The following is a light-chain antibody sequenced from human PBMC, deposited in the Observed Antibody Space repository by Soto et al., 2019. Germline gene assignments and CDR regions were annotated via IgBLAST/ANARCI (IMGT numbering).Light chain of an antibody. CDR1: RSNIGTNY. Sequence: QSVLTQPPSVSAAPRQKVTISCSGSRSNIGTNYVAWYRHLPGTAPKLLIYDDDKRPSGIPDRFSGSKSGTSATLGITGLQTGDEADYYCGPWDASLGVGVFGGGTKLTVL. J-gene: IGLJ3*02. V-gene: IGLV1-51*01. CDR2: DDD. CDR3: GPWDASLGVGV.